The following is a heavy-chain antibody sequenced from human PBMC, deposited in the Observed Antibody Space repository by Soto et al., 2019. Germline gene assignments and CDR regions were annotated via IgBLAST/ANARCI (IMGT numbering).Heavy chain of an antibody. CDR1: GYTFGNFG. D-gene: IGHD3-3*02. J-gene: IGHJ4*02. CDR3: TRDVPATAAFLWDF. CDR2: ISAYNGNT. Sequence: QVQLVQSAAEVRKPGASVKVSCRASGYTFGNFGISWLRQAPGQGLEWMGWISAYNGNTHYTQSLQGRVTLTTDTATSTGYMELRSLTPDDTAVYFCTRDVPATAAFLWDFRGQGTLVTVSS. V-gene: IGHV1-18*04.